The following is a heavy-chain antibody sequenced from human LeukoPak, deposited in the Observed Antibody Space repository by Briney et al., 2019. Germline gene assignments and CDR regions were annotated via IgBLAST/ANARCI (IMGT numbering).Heavy chain of an antibody. CDR1: GGSISSGNYY. CDR2: ISHSGST. D-gene: IGHD2-15*01. CDR3: AGSLGLLLRDPFDI. Sequence: SETLSLTCTVSGGSISSGNYYWGWIRQPPGKGLEWIGSISHSGSTYYNASLKSRVRILVDTSKNQFSLKLTSVTAADTAVYYCAGSLGLLLRDPFDIWGQGTLVTVSS. J-gene: IGHJ3*02. V-gene: IGHV4-39*07.